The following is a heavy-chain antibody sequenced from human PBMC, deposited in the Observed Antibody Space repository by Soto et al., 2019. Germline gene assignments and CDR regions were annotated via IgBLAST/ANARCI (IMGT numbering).Heavy chain of an antibody. Sequence: QVTLKESGPVLVKPTETLTLTCTVSGFSLSSVTMGVSWIRQPPGKALEWLAHIFSNDKKSYTTSLKSRLTISKDTSKSQVVLTMTNMDSVDTATYFCARRRSAYNFWSGGYDSWGRGTLVTVSS. J-gene: IGHJ4*02. CDR1: GFSLSSVTMG. CDR2: IFSNDKK. D-gene: IGHD3-3*01. V-gene: IGHV2-26*01. CDR3: ARRRSAYNFWSGGYDS.